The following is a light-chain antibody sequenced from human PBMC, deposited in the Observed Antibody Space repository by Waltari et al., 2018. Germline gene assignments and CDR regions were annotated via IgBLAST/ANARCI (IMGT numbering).Light chain of an antibody. Sequence: QSVLTQSPSASATPGQRVTISCSGSSSNLGVNSVNWYQHVPGAAPRRLIYSNSRRPSGVPDRFSGSKSGTSASLAISGLQSDDEADYYCAAWDSNVNAWLFGGGTKVTVL. CDR2: SNS. CDR3: AAWDSNVNAWL. J-gene: IGLJ2*01. CDR1: SSNLGVNS. V-gene: IGLV1-44*01.